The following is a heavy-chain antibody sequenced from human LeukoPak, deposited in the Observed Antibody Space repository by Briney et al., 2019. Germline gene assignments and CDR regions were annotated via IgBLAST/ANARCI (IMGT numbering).Heavy chain of an antibody. V-gene: IGHV3-48*03. CDR3: ARGGDSYSSGYYFRFEY. CDR1: GFPFSSYE. CDR2: ISSSGGPI. Sequence: GGSLRLSCAASGFPFSSYEMTWVRQAPGKGLEWISYISSSGGPIHYSDSVKGRFTVSRDNAKNSLYLQMSSLRAEHTAVYYCARGGDSYSSGYYFRFEYWGQGTLVTVSS. J-gene: IGHJ4*02. D-gene: IGHD3-22*01.